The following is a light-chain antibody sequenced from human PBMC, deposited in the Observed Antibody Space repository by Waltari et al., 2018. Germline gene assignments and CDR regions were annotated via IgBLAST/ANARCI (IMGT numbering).Light chain of an antibody. CDR2: DVS. Sequence: QSALTQPASVSGSPGQWITISCTGSTSDVGPSNYVSWYQQHPGKAPKLMIYDVSKRPSGVSDRFSGSKSGNTASLTISGLQAEDEADYYCSSYTSSSTLVFGGGTKVTVL. CDR3: SSYTSSSTLV. J-gene: IGLJ3*02. CDR1: TSDVGPSNY. V-gene: IGLV2-14*01.